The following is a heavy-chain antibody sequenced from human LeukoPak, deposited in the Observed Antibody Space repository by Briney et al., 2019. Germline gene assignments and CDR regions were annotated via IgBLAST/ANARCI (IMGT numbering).Heavy chain of an antibody. Sequence: GASVKVSCKASGYTFTGYYMHWVRQPPGQGREWMGHIYPTDSDVKYSPSFQGQVTTSADKSLNTAYLQWSSLKASDTAMYFCARVARGGTCAVGSCYWLDYWGQGTLVTVSS. D-gene: IGHD2-15*01. CDR1: GYTFTGYY. J-gene: IGHJ4*02. CDR3: ARVARGGTCAVGSCYWLDY. V-gene: IGHV5-51*01. CDR2: IYPTDSDV.